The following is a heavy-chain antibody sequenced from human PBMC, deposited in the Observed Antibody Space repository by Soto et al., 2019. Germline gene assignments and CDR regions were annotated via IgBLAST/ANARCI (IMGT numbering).Heavy chain of an antibody. CDR2: ISGSGGST. J-gene: IGHJ1*01. CDR1: GFTFSSYA. V-gene: IGHV3-23*01. Sequence: EVQLLESGGGLVQPGGSLRLSCAASGFTFSSYAMSWVRQAPGKGLEWVSAISGSGGSTYYADSVKGRFTISRDNSKNALYLQMHRLRDEDTAVYYCAKDVREQQLVQLFQQWGQGTLVTASS. CDR3: AKDVREQQLVQLFQQ. D-gene: IGHD6-13*01.